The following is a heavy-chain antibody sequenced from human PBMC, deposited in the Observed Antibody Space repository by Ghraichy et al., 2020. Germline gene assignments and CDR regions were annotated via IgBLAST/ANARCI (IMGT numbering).Heavy chain of an antibody. CDR2: ITSSSSTI. J-gene: IGHJ4*02. Sequence: GGSLRLSCAASGFTFSSYNMNWVRQAPGKGLEWVSYITSSSSTIYYADSVKGRFTISRDNAKNSLFLQMNSLRAEDTAVYYCARDWSFDYRSYYFDYWGQGTLVTVSS. V-gene: IGHV3-48*04. D-gene: IGHD4-11*01. CDR1: GFTFSSYN. CDR3: ARDWSFDYRSYYFDY.